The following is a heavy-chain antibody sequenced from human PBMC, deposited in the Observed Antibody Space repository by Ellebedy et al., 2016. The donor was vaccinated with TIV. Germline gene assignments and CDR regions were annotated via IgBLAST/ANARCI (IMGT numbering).Heavy chain of an antibody. Sequence: GGSLRLXXAASGFTFSSYAMHWVRQAPGKGLEWVAVISYDGSNKFYADSVKGRFTISRDNSKNTLYLQMNSLRAEDTAVYYCARGPGRPGITMVRGGLLDYWGQGTLVTVSS. CDR1: GFTFSSYA. J-gene: IGHJ4*02. CDR3: ARGPGRPGITMVRGGLLDY. V-gene: IGHV3-30-3*01. D-gene: IGHD3-10*01. CDR2: ISYDGSNK.